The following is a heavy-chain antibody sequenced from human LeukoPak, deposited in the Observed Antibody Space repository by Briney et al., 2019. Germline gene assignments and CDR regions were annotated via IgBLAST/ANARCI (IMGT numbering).Heavy chain of an antibody. J-gene: IGHJ6*02. Sequence: GGSLRLSCAASGFALSSHWMTWVSQVPGRGPEWVANVNRDGSETYYLDSVKGRFTISKDNAKNSLYLQMNSLRAEDTALYHCARNNGMDVWGQGTTVIVSS. CDR3: ARNNGMDV. CDR1: GFALSSHW. CDR2: VNRDGSET. V-gene: IGHV3-7*03.